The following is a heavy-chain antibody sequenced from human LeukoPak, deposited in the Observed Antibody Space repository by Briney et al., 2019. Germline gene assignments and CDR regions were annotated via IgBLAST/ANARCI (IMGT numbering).Heavy chain of an antibody. Sequence: PGGSLRLSCAASGFSFTSYWMSWVRQAPGKGPEWVANIKQDGSERYYVESVKGRFTISRDNAKNSLYLQMNSLRAEDTAVYYCARDGGHSTDLDYWGQGTLVTVSS. CDR3: ARDGGHSTDLDY. D-gene: IGHD2/OR15-2a*01. J-gene: IGHJ4*02. V-gene: IGHV3-7*01. CDR2: IKQDGSER. CDR1: GFSFTSYW.